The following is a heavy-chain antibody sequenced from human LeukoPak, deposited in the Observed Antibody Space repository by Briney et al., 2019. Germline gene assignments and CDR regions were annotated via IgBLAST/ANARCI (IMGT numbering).Heavy chain of an antibody. V-gene: IGHV1-2*02. Sequence: ASVKVSCKASGYTFTGYYMHGGRQAPGQGVEWMGWINPKSGGTNYARKFQGGVTMTRDTTISTACMELSRLRYEETAVYYCAREAAGDIRITMIVVVNPAYYFDYWGQGTLVTVSS. CDR1: GYTFTGYY. CDR3: AREAAGDIRITMIVVVNPAYYFDY. D-gene: IGHD3-22*01. CDR2: INPKSGGT. J-gene: IGHJ4*02.